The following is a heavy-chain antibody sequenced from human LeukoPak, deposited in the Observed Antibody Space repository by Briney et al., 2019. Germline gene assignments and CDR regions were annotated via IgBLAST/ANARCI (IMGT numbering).Heavy chain of an antibody. V-gene: IGHV4-34*01. CDR1: GGSFSDYY. CDR3: AYSSASQQH. Sequence: SETLSLTCAVCGGSFSDYYWSWIRQPPGKGLEWIGEINHSGITNYNPSLKSRVTISVDTSKNQFSLKLSSVTAADTAVYYCAYSSASQQHWGQGTLVTVSS. CDR2: INHSGIT. D-gene: IGHD3-22*01. J-gene: IGHJ1*01.